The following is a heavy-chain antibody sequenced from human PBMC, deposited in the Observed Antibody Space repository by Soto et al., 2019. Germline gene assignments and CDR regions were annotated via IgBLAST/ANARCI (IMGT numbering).Heavy chain of an antibody. CDR2: SYHSGST. V-gene: IGHV4-4*02. J-gene: IGHJ5*02. Sequence: PSETLSLTCAVSGGSISSSNWWSWVRQPPGKGLEWIGESYHSGSTNYNPSLKSRVTISVDKSKIQFSLKLSSVTAADTAVYYCASTYCTNCVCYGANWFDPWGQGTLVTVSS. D-gene: IGHD2-8*01. CDR3: ASTYCTNCVCYGANWFDP. CDR1: GGSISSSNW.